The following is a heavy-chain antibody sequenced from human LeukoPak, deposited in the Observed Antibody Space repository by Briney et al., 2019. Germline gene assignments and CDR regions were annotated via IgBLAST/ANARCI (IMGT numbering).Heavy chain of an antibody. Sequence: GGSLRLSCAASGFTFSSYSMNWVRQAPGKGLEWVSYISSSSSTIYYADSVKGRFTISRDNAKNSLYLQMNSLRAEDTAVYYCTTELRYFDWLLDSHFDYWGQGTLVTVSS. CDR2: ISSSSSTI. V-gene: IGHV3-48*01. D-gene: IGHD3-9*01. CDR3: TTELRYFDWLLDSHFDY. J-gene: IGHJ4*02. CDR1: GFTFSSYS.